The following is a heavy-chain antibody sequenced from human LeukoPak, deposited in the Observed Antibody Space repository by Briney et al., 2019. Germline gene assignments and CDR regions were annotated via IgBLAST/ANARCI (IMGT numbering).Heavy chain of an antibody. CDR2: IYSGGST. J-gene: IGHJ4*02. CDR3: ASLSLGHY. D-gene: IGHD6-6*01. CDR1: GFTVSNNY. V-gene: IGHV3-53*01. Sequence: PGGSLRLSCAASGFTVSNNYMSWVRQAPGKGLEWVSVIYSGGSTYYADSVKDRFTISGDTSKNTLSLQMNSLRAEDTAVYYCASLSLGHYWGQGTLVTVSS.